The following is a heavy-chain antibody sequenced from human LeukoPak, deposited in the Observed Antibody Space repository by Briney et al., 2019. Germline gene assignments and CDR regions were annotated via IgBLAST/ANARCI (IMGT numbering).Heavy chain of an antibody. D-gene: IGHD6-19*01. J-gene: IGHJ6*03. CDR2: IYYSGST. CDR1: GGSISSSSYY. V-gene: IGHV4-39*07. CDR3: ARSVSSGWVGSYYYYYMDV. Sequence: SETLSLTCTVSGGSISSSSYYWGWIRQPPGKGLEWIGSIYYSGSTYYNPSLKSRVTISVDTSKNQFSLKLSSVTAADTAVYYCARSVSSGWVGSYYYYYMDVWGKGTTVTVSS.